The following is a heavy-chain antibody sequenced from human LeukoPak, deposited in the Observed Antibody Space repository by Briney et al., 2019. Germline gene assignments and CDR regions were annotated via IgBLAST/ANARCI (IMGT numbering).Heavy chain of an antibody. D-gene: IGHD4-23*01. CDR1: GGSISGSSYY. CDR3: ARVDYGGNSCTFDV. V-gene: IGHV4-39*01. CDR2: ISSRGST. J-gene: IGHJ3*01. Sequence: SETLSLTCSVSGGSISGSSYYWGWVRQPPGKGLEWIVSISSRGSTYYNPSLKTRVSISVDTSKNQFTLKLTSVTAADTAVYYCARVDYGGNSCTFDVWGQGTMVTVSS.